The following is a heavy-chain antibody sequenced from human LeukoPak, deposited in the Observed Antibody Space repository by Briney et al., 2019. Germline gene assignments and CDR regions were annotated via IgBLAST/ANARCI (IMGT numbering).Heavy chain of an antibody. D-gene: IGHD6-25*01. CDR2: IYYRGST. Sequence: PSETLALTCTVSGGSITSYYWSWIRQSPGKGLEWIGYIYYRGSTNYNPSLKSRVTISVDTSKNRFSLKLSSVTAADTAVYYCARRSYSSGFYYFDYWGQGTLVTVSS. V-gene: IGHV4-59*08. CDR3: ARRSYSSGFYYFDY. J-gene: IGHJ4*02. CDR1: GGSITSYY.